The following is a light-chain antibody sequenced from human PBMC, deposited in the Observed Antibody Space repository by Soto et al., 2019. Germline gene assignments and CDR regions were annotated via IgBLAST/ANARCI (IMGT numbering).Light chain of an antibody. CDR3: QQLKAYPFT. V-gene: IGKV3D-15*01. Sequence: EIVMTQSPVTLSVSPGERATLSCRASQFVSSNLAWYQQKPGQAPRLLIYGASTRATGIPARFSGSGSGTEFTLTISNLQSEDFATYYCQQLKAYPFTFGPGTKVDI. J-gene: IGKJ3*01. CDR2: GAS. CDR1: QFVSSN.